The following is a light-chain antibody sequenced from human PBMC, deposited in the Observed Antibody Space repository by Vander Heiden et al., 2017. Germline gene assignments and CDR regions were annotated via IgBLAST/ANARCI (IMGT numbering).Light chain of an antibody. Sequence: QSALTQPASVSGSPGQSITISCTGTSSDVGGYNYVSWYQQHPGKAPKRRIYDVSNRPSGVSNRFSGSKSGNTASLTISGLQAEDEADYYCSSYTSSSTLVFGGGTKLTV. CDR2: DVS. CDR3: SSYTSSSTLV. J-gene: IGLJ3*02. V-gene: IGLV2-14*01. CDR1: SSDVGGYNY.